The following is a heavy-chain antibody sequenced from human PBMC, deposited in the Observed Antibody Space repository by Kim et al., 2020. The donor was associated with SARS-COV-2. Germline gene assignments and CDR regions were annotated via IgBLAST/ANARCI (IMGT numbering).Heavy chain of an antibody. CDR3: TKHEVRGASYFDY. D-gene: IGHD3-10*01. CDR2: ISRTATTT. CDR1: GFIFDSFA. J-gene: IGHJ4*02. V-gene: IGHV3-23*01. Sequence: AGSLRLSCAASGFIFDSFAMSWVRQAPGKGLEWVSTISRTATTTYYTDSVKGRFTISRDNSKNTLYLQVNSLRAEDTAVYYCTKHEVRGASYFDYWGQGT.